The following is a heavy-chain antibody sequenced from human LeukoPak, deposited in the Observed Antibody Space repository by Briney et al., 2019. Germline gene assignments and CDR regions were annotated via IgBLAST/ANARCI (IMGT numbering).Heavy chain of an antibody. D-gene: IGHD3-22*01. CDR1: GDSFTSVTDY. J-gene: IGHJ4*02. Sequence: KSSETLSLTCTVSGDSFTSVTDYWAWIRQPPGKGLEWIATADYSGGTYYNPSLESRVAISADMSKNQISLQLTSVTGADTAVYYCASFYDSSGYPDYWGQGTLVTVSS. CDR2: ADYSGGT. V-gene: IGHV4-39*07. CDR3: ASFYDSSGYPDY.